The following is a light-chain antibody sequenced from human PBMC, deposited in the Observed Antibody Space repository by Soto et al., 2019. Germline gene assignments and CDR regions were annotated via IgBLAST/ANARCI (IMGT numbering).Light chain of an antibody. CDR1: QTISSW. CDR2: KAS. Sequence: DIQMTQSPSTLSGSVGDRVTITCRASQTISSWLAWYQQKPGKAPKLLIYKASTLKSGVPSRFSGSGSGTEFTLTISSLQPDDFATYYCQQYYNYPLTFGGGTKVEIK. V-gene: IGKV1-5*03. J-gene: IGKJ4*01. CDR3: QQYYNYPLT.